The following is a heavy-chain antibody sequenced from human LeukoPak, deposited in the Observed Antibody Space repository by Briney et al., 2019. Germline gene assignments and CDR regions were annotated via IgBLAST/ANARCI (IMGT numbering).Heavy chain of an antibody. CDR1: GYTFTGYY. V-gene: IGHV1-2*02. CDR3: AREPSIAAAGTLEY. D-gene: IGHD6-13*01. J-gene: IGHJ4*02. CDR2: INPNSGGT. Sequence: GASVKVSCKASGYTFTGYYMHWVRQAPGQGLEWMGWINPNSGGTNYAQKFQGRVTMTRDTSISTAYMELSRLRSDDTAVYYCAREPSIAAAGTLEYWGQGTLVTVSS.